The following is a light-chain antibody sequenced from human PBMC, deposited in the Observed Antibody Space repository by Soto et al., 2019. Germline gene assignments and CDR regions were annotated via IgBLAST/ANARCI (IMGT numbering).Light chain of an antibody. CDR2: DAS. J-gene: IGKJ4*01. V-gene: IGKV1-9*01. CDR3: QQVNSYPFT. CDR1: QVVVTY. Sequence: IQLTQSPSSLSASVGDRVTITCRASQVVVTYLAWYQQIPGKAPKLLIYDASTLPSGVPSRFSGSKSGTEFTLTISSLQPEDFATYYCQQVNSYPFTFGGGTNVEIK.